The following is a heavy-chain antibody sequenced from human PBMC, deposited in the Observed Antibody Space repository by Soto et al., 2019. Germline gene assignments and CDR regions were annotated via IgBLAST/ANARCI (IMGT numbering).Heavy chain of an antibody. CDR1: GRSISSNW. CDR2: VNHDGRT. D-gene: IGHD3-16*02. V-gene: IGHV4-4*02. CDR3: AGSTSYRLDY. J-gene: IGHJ4*02. Sequence: QVQLQESGPGLVKPSGTLSLTCVVSGRSISSNWWSWVRQPPGKGLEWIGEVNHDGRTNTNPSLESRVTMSVDKSGNQFSLNLNSVSAADTAVYYCAGSTSYRLDYWGQGTLVTVSS.